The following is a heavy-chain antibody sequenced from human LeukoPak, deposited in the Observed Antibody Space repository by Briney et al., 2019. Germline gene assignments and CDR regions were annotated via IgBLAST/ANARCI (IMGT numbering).Heavy chain of an antibody. CDR3: ARGGLYYYDSSGY. D-gene: IGHD3-22*01. CDR2: IIPIFGTA. Sequence: SVKVSCKASGGTFSSYAISWVRQAPGQGLEWMGRIIPIFGTANYAQKFQGRVTMTRDTSTSTVYMELSSLRSEDTAVYYCARGGLYYYDSSGYWGQGTLVTVSS. V-gene: IGHV1-69*05. CDR1: GGTFSSYA. J-gene: IGHJ4*02.